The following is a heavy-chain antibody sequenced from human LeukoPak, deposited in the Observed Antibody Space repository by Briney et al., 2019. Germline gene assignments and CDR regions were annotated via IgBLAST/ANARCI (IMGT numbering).Heavy chain of an antibody. CDR1: GYTFTSYD. CDR2: MNPNSGNT. Sequence: GASVKVSCKASGYTFTSYDINWVRQATGQGLEWMGWMNPNSGNTGYAQKFQGRATITRNTSISTAYMELSSLRSEDTAVYYCARAGSIEGYSSDFDYWGQGTLVTVSS. J-gene: IGHJ4*02. CDR3: ARAGSIEGYSSDFDY. V-gene: IGHV1-8*03. D-gene: IGHD6-25*01.